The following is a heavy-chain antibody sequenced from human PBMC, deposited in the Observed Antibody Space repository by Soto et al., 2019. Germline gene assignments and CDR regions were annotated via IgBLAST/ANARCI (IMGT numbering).Heavy chain of an antibody. J-gene: IGHJ6*03. CDR3: ARDPYYDIFPIYYYYYMDV. D-gene: IGHD3-9*01. V-gene: IGHV3-21*01. Sequence: EVQLVESGGGLVKPGGSLRLSCAASGFTFSSYSMNWVRQAPGKGLEWVSSISSSSSYIYYADSVKGRFTISRDNAKNSLYLQMNSLRAEDTAVYYCARDPYYDIFPIYYYYYMDVWGKGTTVTVSS. CDR1: GFTFSSYS. CDR2: ISSSSSYI.